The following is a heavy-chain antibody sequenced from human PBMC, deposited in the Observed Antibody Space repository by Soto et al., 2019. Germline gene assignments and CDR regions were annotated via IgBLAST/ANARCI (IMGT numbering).Heavy chain of an antibody. V-gene: IGHV1-3*01. CDR2: IRAANGQT. J-gene: IGHJ4*02. CDR3: ARENFPASGSSSDY. Sequence: VKVSWKACGYTFSERCIHWVRQAAGERSEWMGCIRAANGQTDYSRKFQGRVTITRDTSASTIYMALSSLGSEDMAVYYCARENFPASGSSSDYWGQETLLTVSS. CDR1: GYTFSERC. D-gene: IGHD1-26*01.